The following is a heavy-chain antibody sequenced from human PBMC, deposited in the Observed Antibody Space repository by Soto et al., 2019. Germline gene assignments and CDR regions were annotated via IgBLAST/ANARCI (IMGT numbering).Heavy chain of an antibody. D-gene: IGHD3-10*01. Sequence: QVQLHQWGAGLLKPSETLSLTCAGYGGAFSGYYWSWIRQPPGKGLEWIGEINHSGSTNYNPSLKRRVSISVDPSEDQFSLTLSYVTAADTAVYSCARGEIMVRYSCDPWGQGTLVTVSS. CDR2: INHSGST. CDR1: GGAFSGYY. CDR3: ARGEIMVRYSCDP. J-gene: IGHJ5*02. V-gene: IGHV4-34*01.